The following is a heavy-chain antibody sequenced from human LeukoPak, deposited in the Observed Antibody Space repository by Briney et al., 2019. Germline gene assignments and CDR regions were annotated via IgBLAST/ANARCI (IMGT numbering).Heavy chain of an antibody. V-gene: IGHV5-51*01. Sequence: GESLKISCKGSGYSFTSYWIGWARQLPGKGLEWMGIIYPGDSDTRYSPSFQGQVTISADKSISTAYLQWSSLKASDTAMYYCARQVGATLIENWFDPWGQGTLVTVSS. CDR1: GYSFTSYW. J-gene: IGHJ5*02. D-gene: IGHD1-26*01. CDR2: IYPGDSDT. CDR3: ARQVGATLIENWFDP.